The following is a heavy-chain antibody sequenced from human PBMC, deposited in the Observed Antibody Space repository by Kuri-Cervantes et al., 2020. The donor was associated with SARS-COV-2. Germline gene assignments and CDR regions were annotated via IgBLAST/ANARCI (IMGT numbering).Heavy chain of an antibody. V-gene: IGHV3-21*01. CDR2: ISSSSSYI. CDR1: GFTFSSYS. CDR3: ARDLEVAGYNWFDP. Sequence: LSLTCAASGFTFSSYSMNWVRQAPGKGLEWVSSISSSSSYIYYADSVKGRFTITRDNAKISLYLQMNSLRAEDTTVYYCARDLEVAGYNWFDPWGQGTPVTVSS. D-gene: IGHD2-15*01. J-gene: IGHJ5*01.